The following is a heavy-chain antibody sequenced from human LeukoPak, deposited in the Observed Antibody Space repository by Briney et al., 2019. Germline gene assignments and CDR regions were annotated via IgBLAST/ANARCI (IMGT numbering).Heavy chain of an antibody. V-gene: IGHV4-59*01. CDR2: IYYSGST. CDR1: GGSISSYY. CDR3: ARAGTVAGKYYFDY. Sequence: PSETLSLTCTVSGGSISSYYWSWIRQPPGKGLEWIGYIYYSGSTNYNPSLKSRVTISVDTSKNQFSLKLSSVTAADTAVYYCARAGTVAGKYYFDYWGQGTLVTVSS. J-gene: IGHJ4*02. D-gene: IGHD6-19*01.